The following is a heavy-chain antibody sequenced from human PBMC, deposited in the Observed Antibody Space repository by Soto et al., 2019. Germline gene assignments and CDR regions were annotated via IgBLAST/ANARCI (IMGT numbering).Heavy chain of an antibody. V-gene: IGHV1-3*01. Sequence: ASVKVSCKASGYTFTSYAMHWGRQAPGQRLEWMGWINAGNGNTKYSQKFQGRVTITRDTSASTAYMELSSLRSEDTAVYYCAMDTAMVQNFDYWGQGTLVTVSS. CDR1: GYTFTSYA. J-gene: IGHJ4*02. CDR3: AMDTAMVQNFDY. CDR2: INAGNGNT. D-gene: IGHD5-18*01.